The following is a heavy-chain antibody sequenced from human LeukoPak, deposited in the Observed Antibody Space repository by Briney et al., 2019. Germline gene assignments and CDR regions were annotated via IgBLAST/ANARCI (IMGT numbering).Heavy chain of an antibody. CDR3: AKNGHFWRIDYYYYMDV. Sequence: GGSLRLSCEASGFTFSFSAMSWVRQAPGSGLQRVSTIRGSGGSAFYADSVKGRFTISRDNSKNTLYLQMQSLRAEDTAVYFCAKNGHFWRIDYYYYMDVWGKGTTVTVSS. CDR2: IRGSGGSA. CDR1: GFTFSFSA. D-gene: IGHD3-3*02. V-gene: IGHV3-23*01. J-gene: IGHJ6*03.